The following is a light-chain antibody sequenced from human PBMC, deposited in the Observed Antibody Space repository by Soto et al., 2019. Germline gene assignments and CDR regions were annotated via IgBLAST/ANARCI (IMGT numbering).Light chain of an antibody. CDR2: DGS. CDR1: QIISRH. CDR3: QQYNNWPPLT. V-gene: IGKV1-39*01. Sequence: DIQMTQSPSSLVASVGDRVTITCRTSQIISRHLNWYQQKPGTAPNLLIYDGSILQSGVPSRFSGSVSGTDFTLTISSLQPEDFAVYYCQQYNNWPPLTFGGGTKVEIK. J-gene: IGKJ4*01.